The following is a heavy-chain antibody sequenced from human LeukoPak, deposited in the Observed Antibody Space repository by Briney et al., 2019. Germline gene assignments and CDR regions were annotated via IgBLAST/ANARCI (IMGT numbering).Heavy chain of an antibody. V-gene: IGHV3-7*01. CDR2: IKQDGSEK. CDR1: GFTFSSYW. CDR3: AREAGSGRYHPFDY. J-gene: IGHJ4*02. D-gene: IGHD1-26*01. Sequence: GGSLRLSCAASGFTFSSYWMSWVRQAPGKGLEWVANIKQDGSEKYYVYSVKGRFTISRDNAKNSLYLQMNSLRAEETAVYYCAREAGSGRYHPFDYWGQGTLVTVSS.